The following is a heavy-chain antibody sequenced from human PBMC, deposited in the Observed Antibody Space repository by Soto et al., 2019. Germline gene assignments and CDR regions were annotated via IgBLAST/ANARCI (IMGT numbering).Heavy chain of an antibody. CDR2: IYYGST. D-gene: IGHD6-13*01. Sequence: QVQLQESGPGPVKPSQTLSLTCTVSAGGSISSGDSYWSWIRQHPGKGLEYIGHIYYGSTYYNPSLKSRVSISVDTSKNQFSLNLNSVTAADTAVYYCARGVGSSWYFSYFDYWGQGTLVSVSS. J-gene: IGHJ4*02. CDR1: AGGSISSGDSY. V-gene: IGHV4-31*03. CDR3: ARGVGSSWYFSYFDY.